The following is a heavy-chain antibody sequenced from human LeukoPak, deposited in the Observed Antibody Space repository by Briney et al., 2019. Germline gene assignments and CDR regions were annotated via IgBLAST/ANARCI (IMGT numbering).Heavy chain of an antibody. V-gene: IGHV3-7*03. D-gene: IGHD2-15*01. J-gene: IGHJ4*02. CDR2: IKLDGSEK. CDR1: GFTFSSYW. CDR3: AREGPPTRFCSGGSCYSGLFDY. Sequence: GGSLRLSCAASGFTFSSYWMSWVRQAPGKGLEWVANIKLDGSEKYYVDSVKGRFTISRDNAKNSLYLQMNSLRAEDTAVYYCAREGPPTRFCSGGSCYSGLFDYWGQGTLVTVSS.